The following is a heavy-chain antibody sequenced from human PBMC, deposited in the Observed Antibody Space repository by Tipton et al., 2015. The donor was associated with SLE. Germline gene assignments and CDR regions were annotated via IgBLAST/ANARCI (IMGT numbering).Heavy chain of an antibody. CDR3: ARAPAPSGYIFDF. Sequence: LRLSCTVSGGSISSYYWSWIRQPPGKGLEWIGYIYYNGNTDYNSSLKSRVTISVDASKNQFSLKLNSVTSADTAVYYCARAPAPSGYIFDFWGQGALVTVSS. CDR2: IYYNGNT. V-gene: IGHV4-59*01. J-gene: IGHJ4*02. CDR1: GGSISSYY. D-gene: IGHD5-12*01.